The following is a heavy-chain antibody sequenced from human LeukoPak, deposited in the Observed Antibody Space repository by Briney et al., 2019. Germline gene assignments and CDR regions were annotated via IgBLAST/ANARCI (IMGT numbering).Heavy chain of an antibody. Sequence: GGSLRLSCAASGLTFSTYAMRWVRQAPGKGLEWVSGISDSGGTTYYAHSVKSRFTISRDNSKNTLYLQMNSLRAEDTAVYYCAKHSYRVNSFTDYWGQGTLVTVSS. D-gene: IGHD2-21*01. CDR1: GLTFSTYA. CDR2: ISDSGGTT. CDR3: AKHSYRVNSFTDY. V-gene: IGHV3-23*01. J-gene: IGHJ4*02.